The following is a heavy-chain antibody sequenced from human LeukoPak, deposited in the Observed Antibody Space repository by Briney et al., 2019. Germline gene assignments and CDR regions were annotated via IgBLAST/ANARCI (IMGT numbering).Heavy chain of an antibody. J-gene: IGHJ4*02. CDR1: GFTFSSYA. V-gene: IGHV3-48*02. D-gene: IGHD3-10*01. CDR2: ISSSGNTI. CDR3: ARVWGSGSYFLGRLDY. Sequence: PGGSLRLSCAASGFTFSSYAMSWVRQAPGKGLEWVSYISSSGNTIYYADSVKGRFTISRDNAKNSLYLQMNSLRDEDTALYYCARVWGSGSYFLGRLDYWGQGTLVTVSS.